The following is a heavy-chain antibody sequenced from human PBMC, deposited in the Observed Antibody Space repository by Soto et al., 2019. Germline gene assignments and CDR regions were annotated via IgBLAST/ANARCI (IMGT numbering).Heavy chain of an antibody. J-gene: IGHJ2*01. CDR3: ARDLGYCTNGVCLSWYFDL. D-gene: IGHD2-8*01. Sequence: GGSLRLSCAASGFTFSSYSMNWVRQAPGKGLEWVSYISSSSSTIYYADSVKGRFTISRDNAKNSLYLQMNSLRDEDTAVYYCARDLGYCTNGVCLSWYFDLWGRGTLVTVSS. V-gene: IGHV3-48*02. CDR1: GFTFSSYS. CDR2: ISSSSSTI.